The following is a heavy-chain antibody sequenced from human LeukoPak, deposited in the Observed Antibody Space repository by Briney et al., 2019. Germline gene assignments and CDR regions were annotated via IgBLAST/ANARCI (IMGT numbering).Heavy chain of an antibody. D-gene: IGHD3-9*01. CDR2: ISGDGGRT. CDR1: GFTFSSYG. J-gene: IGHJ4*02. Sequence: GGSLRLSCAASGFTFSSYGMSWVRQAPGKGLEWVSTISGDGGRTYYADPVKGRFTISRDSAKNTLLLQMNSLRAEDTAIYYCAQSRSGYDVLTASFNWGQGTLVTVSS. CDR3: AQSRSGYDVLTASFN. V-gene: IGHV3-23*01.